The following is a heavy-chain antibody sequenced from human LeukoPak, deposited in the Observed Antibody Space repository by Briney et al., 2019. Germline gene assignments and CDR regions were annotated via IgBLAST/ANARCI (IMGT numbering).Heavy chain of an antibody. V-gene: IGHV4-4*02. J-gene: IGHJ6*03. CDR3: ARGGGIADYYYYYMDV. Sequence: SETLSLTCAVSGGSISSSNWWSWVRQPPGKGLEWIGEIYHSGSTNYNPSLKSRVTISVDKSKNQFSLKLSSVTAADTAVYYCARGGGIADYYYYYMDVWGKGTTITVSS. CDR2: IYHSGST. D-gene: IGHD6-13*01. CDR1: GGSISSSNW.